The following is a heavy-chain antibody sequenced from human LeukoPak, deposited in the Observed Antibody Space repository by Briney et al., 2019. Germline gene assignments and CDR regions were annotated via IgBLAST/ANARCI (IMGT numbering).Heavy chain of an antibody. CDR2: IHPEGNEK. J-gene: IGHJ4*02. CDR1: GFTFSNFW. CDR3: ARGDDFSGDH. V-gene: IGHV3-7*04. Sequence: GGSLRLSCAVSGFTFSNFWMSWVRQAPGRGLEWVANIHPEGNEKYHVESVKGRFTISRDNTKNLLFLQTNGLRVEDTAVYYCARGDDFSGDHWGQGTLVTVSS. D-gene: IGHD1-1*01.